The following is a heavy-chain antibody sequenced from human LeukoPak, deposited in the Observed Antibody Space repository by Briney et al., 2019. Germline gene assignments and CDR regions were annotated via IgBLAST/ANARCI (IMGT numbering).Heavy chain of an antibody. Sequence: SETLSLTCTVSGGSISTYYWSWIRQPPGKGLEWIGYIYYTGSTSYNPSLKSRVTMSLDASKNQFSLELYSVTPADTAVYYCARGGNYWPQWWFDPWGRGTLVSVSS. CDR2: IYYTGST. D-gene: IGHD1-26*01. J-gene: IGHJ5*02. CDR3: ARGGNYWPQWWFDP. V-gene: IGHV4-59*01. CDR1: GGSISTYY.